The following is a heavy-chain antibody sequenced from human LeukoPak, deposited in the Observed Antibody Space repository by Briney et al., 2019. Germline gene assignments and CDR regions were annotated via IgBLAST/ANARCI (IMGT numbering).Heavy chain of an antibody. CDR3: ARDLGGWMGDAFDI. J-gene: IGHJ3*02. CDR2: IYSGGST. CDR1: GFTVSSNY. Sequence: GSLRLSCAASGFTVSSNYMSWVRQAPGKGLEWVSVIYSGGSTYYADSVKGRFTISRDNSKNTLYLQMNSLRAEDTAVYYCARDLGGWMGDAFDIWGQGTMVTVSS. D-gene: IGHD6-19*01. V-gene: IGHV3-53*01.